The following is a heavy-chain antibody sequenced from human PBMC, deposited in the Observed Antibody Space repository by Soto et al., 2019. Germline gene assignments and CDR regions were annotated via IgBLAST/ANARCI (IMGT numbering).Heavy chain of an antibody. CDR2: ISYDGSNK. D-gene: IGHD3-22*01. J-gene: IGHJ4*02. CDR1: GFTFSSYA. V-gene: IGHV3-30-3*01. Sequence: QVQLVESGGGVVQPGRSLRLSCAASGFTFSSYAMHWVRQTPGKGLEWVAVISYDGSNKYYADSVKGRITISRDSSKNTLYLQMNSLRTEDTAVYYCARDGNNYHSSGPGFDYWGQGTLVTVSS. CDR3: ARDGNNYHSSGPGFDY.